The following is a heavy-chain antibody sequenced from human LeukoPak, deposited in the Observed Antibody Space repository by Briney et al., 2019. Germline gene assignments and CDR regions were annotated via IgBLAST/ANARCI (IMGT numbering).Heavy chain of an antibody. J-gene: IGHJ5*02. CDR1: GYTFTSYD. CDR3: AREVDGDVWFDP. D-gene: IGHD4-17*01. Sequence: ASVEVSCKASGYTFTSYDINWVRQATGQGLEWMGWMNPNSGNTGYAQKFQGRVTMTRNTSISTAYMELSSLRSEDTAVYYCAREVDGDVWFDPWGQGTLVTVSS. CDR2: MNPNSGNT. V-gene: IGHV1-8*01.